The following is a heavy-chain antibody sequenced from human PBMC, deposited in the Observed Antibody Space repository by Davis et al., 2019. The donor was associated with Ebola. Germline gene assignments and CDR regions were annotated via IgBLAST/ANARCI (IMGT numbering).Heavy chain of an antibody. J-gene: IGHJ6*04. CDR1: GFTFSSYS. V-gene: IGHV3-21*01. D-gene: IGHD2-8*01. CDR2: ISSSSSYI. Sequence: GESLKISCAASGFTFSSYSMNWVRQAPGKGLEWVSSISSSSSYIYYADSVKGRFTISRDNAKNSLYLQMNSLRAEDTAVYYCARLGHIVLMVYANPYYYGMDVWGTGTTVTVSS. CDR3: ARLGHIVLMVYANPYYYGMDV.